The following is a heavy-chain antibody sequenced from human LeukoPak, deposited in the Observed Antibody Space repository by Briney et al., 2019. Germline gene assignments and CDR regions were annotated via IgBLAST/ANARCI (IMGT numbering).Heavy chain of an antibody. Sequence: GGSLRLSCAASGFTFSTYGMSWVRQAPGKGLEWVSAIGGSGGGTYYADSVKGRFTISRDDSKNTLYLQMNSLRAKDTAVYYCAKRGSGWYEDYYYYMDVWGKGTTVTISS. V-gene: IGHV3-23*01. CDR3: AKRGSGWYEDYYYYMDV. CDR2: IGGSGGGT. D-gene: IGHD6-19*01. CDR1: GFTFSTYG. J-gene: IGHJ6*03.